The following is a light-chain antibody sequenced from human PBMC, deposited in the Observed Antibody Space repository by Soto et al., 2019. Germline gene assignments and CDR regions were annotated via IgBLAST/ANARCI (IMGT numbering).Light chain of an antibody. V-gene: IGLV2-14*01. CDR3: SSYTSSNTLV. CDR1: SSDVATYNY. J-gene: IGLJ1*01. CDR2: EVS. Sequence: QSVLTQPASVSGSPGQSITISCTGTSSDVATYNYVSWYQHYPGKAPKLMIYEVSDRPSGVSDRFSGSKSGNTASLTISGLQAEDEAEYYCSSYTSSNTLVFGTGTKVTV.